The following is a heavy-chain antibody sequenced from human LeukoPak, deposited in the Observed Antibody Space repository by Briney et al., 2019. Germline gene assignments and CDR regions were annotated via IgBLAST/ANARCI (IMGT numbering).Heavy chain of an antibody. CDR2: IDRPAKSYAT. V-gene: IGHV3-73*01. CDR1: GFTLSDSA. CDR3: TRDRGTYNWLDP. J-gene: IGHJ5*02. D-gene: IGHD1-26*01. Sequence: PGGSLRLSCAASGFTLSDSAIHWARQASGKGLEWVGLIDRPAKSYATAYGASVGGRFTISRDDSKSTAYLQMDSLKTEDTALYYCTRDRGTYNWLDPWGQGTLVTVSS.